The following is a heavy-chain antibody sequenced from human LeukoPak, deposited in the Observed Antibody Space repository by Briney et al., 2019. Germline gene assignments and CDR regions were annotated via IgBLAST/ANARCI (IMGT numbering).Heavy chain of an antibody. Sequence: SVKVSCKASGGTFTSYAISWVRQAPGQGLAWMGSIIPIFGIANYAQKFQGRVTITADKSTNTAYMELSSLRSEDTAVYYCARGPLNPKAAAGTISSYWGQGTLVTVSS. CDR3: ARGPLNPKAAAGTISSY. V-gene: IGHV1-69*04. J-gene: IGHJ4*02. CDR1: GGTFTSYA. CDR2: IIPIFGIA. D-gene: IGHD6-13*01.